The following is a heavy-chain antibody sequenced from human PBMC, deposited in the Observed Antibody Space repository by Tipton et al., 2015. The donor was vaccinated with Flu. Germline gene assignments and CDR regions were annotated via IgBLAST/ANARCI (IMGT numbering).Heavy chain of an antibody. V-gene: IGHV4-4*07. CDR3: ASVDTAMLRHAFDI. D-gene: IGHD5-18*01. CDR2: IYNSGNT. CDR1: GGSISSFY. Sequence: TLSLTCTVSGGSISSFYWSWIRQPVGKGLEWFGRIYNSGNTNYNPSLRSRVTMSVDRSNTRFSLKLTSVTAADTALYYCASVDTAMLRHAFDIWGRGTMVTVSS. J-gene: IGHJ3*02.